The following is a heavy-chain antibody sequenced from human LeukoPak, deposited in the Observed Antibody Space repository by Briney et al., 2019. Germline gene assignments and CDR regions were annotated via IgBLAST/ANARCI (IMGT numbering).Heavy chain of an antibody. CDR2: IYSGGSA. V-gene: IGHV4-34*01. J-gene: IGHJ4*02. D-gene: IGHD3-22*01. CDR1: SGSFNDYC. Sequence: SETLSLTCAVYSGSFNDYCWIWLRQPPRRGLEWIGEIYSGGSANYDPSLKGRLATSVDPSKSQFSLKLSSLTAADAAVYFCARGVVDYSTRSGYLSHWGQGTLVTVSS. CDR3: ARGVVDYSTRSGYLSH.